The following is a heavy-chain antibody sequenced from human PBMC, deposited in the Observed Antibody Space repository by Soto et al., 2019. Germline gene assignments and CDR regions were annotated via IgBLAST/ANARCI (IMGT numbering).Heavy chain of an antibody. CDR1: GFTFSSYA. CDR2: ISGSGGST. J-gene: IGHJ4*02. CDR3: AKDLHIVVVVAAPFQGLFDY. D-gene: IGHD2-15*01. Sequence: GGSLRLSCAASGFTFSSYAMSWVRQAPGKGLEWVSAISGSGGSTYYADSVKGRFTISRDNSKNTLYLQMNSLRAEDTAVYYCAKDLHIVVVVAAPFQGLFDYWGQGTLVTVSS. V-gene: IGHV3-23*01.